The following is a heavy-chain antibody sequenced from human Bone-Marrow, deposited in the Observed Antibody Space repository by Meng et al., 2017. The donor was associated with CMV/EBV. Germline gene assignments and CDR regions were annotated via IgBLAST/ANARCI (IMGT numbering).Heavy chain of an antibody. Sequence: GGSLRLSCAVSGFSFNNYNMNWVRQRPGRGLEWVASINSRSNYIFYADLMKGRFTISRDNTNNSLFLQMNSLRTEDTAVYYCARGNYYDDSGYYVFDYWGLGTLVTLSS. CDR1: GFSFNNYN. D-gene: IGHD3-22*01. V-gene: IGHV3-21*06. CDR2: INSRSNYI. CDR3: ARGNYYDDSGYYVFDY. J-gene: IGHJ4*02.